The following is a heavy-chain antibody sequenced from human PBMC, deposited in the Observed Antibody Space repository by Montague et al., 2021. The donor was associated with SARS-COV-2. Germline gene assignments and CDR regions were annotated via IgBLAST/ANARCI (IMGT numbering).Heavy chain of an antibody. Sequence: SLRLSCAASAFIFSNFAFHWVRQAPGKGLEWVAVISYDGSSKDYAESVRGRFTVSRDNSQKTLYAQLNSLRVEDTAIYYCARGDGYNPPTDIDNWGQGTLVTVSS. V-gene: IGHV3-30*04. CDR1: AFIFSNFA. D-gene: IGHD5-24*01. J-gene: IGHJ4*02. CDR3: ARGDGYNPPTDIDN. CDR2: ISYDGSSK.